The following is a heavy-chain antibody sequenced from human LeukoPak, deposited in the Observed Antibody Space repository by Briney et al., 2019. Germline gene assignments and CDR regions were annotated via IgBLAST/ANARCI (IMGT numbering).Heavy chain of an antibody. Sequence: SETLSLTCAVYVGSFSGYYWSWIRQPPGKVLEWIGEINHSGSTNYNPSLKSRVTISVDTSKNQFSLKLRSVTAADTAVYYCARGHTGGVPFDYWGQGTLVTVSS. J-gene: IGHJ4*02. D-gene: IGHD2-8*02. CDR2: INHSGST. CDR1: VGSFSGYY. V-gene: IGHV4-34*01. CDR3: ARGHTGGVPFDY.